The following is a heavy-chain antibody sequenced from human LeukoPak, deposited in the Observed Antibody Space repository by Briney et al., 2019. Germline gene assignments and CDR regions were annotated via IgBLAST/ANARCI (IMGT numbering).Heavy chain of an antibody. Sequence: SVKVSCKASGGTFSSYAISWVRQAPGQGLEWMGGIIPIFGTANYAQKFQGRVTFTADKSTSTAYMELSSLRSEDTAVYYCARSLLKGSGYDPFDYWGQGTLVTVSS. CDR2: IIPIFGTA. J-gene: IGHJ4*02. V-gene: IGHV1-69*06. CDR3: ARSLLKGSGYDPFDY. D-gene: IGHD5-12*01. CDR1: GGTFSSYA.